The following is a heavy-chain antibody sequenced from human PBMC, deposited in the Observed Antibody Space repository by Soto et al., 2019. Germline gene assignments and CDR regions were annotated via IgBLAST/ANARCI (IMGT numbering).Heavy chain of an antibody. CDR3: AKDPQLELSYYFDY. D-gene: IGHD1-1*01. CDR1: GYSFTSYW. Sequence: GESLKISCKGSGYSFTSYWISWVRQMPGKGLEWMGRIDPSDSYTNYSPSFQGHVTISADKSISTAYLQWSSLRAEDTAVYYCAKDPQLELSYYFDYWGQGTLVTVSS. J-gene: IGHJ4*02. V-gene: IGHV5-10-1*01. CDR2: IDPSDSYT.